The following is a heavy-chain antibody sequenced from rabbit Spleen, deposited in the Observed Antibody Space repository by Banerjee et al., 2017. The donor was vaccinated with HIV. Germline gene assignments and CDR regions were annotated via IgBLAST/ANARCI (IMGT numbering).Heavy chain of an antibody. J-gene: IGHJ4*01. Sequence: QSLEESGGDLVKPGASLTLTCKASGFDLSSYYYMCWVRQAPGKGLEWIACIYAGSSGSTYYASWAKGRFTISKTSSTTVTLQMTSLTAADTATYFCARSTGTGTYYGTNLWGPGTLVTVS. CDR2: IYAGSSGST. CDR3: ARSTGTGTYYGTNL. D-gene: IGHD1-1*01. CDR1: GFDLSSYYY. V-gene: IGHV1S40*01.